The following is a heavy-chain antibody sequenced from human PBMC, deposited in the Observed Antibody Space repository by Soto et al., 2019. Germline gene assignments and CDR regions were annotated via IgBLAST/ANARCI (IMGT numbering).Heavy chain of an antibody. Sequence: LSLTCTISGGAIGSHYWTWIRQPAGKGLEWIGRIYSSGSTQYNPSLQSRVTMSLDTSKNQFSLRLESVTAADTAVYYCARGQRFSDWFDPWGQGTLVTVSS. CDR2: IYSSGST. V-gene: IGHV4-4*07. J-gene: IGHJ5*02. D-gene: IGHD3-3*01. CDR1: GGAIGSHY. CDR3: ARGQRFSDWFDP.